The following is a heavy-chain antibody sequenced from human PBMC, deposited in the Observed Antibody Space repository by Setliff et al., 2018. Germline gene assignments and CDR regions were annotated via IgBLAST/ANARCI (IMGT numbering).Heavy chain of an antibody. CDR1: GGSIRRDY. V-gene: IGHV4-59*01. J-gene: IGHJ4*01. Sequence: SETLSLTCTVSGGSIRRDYWSWIRQPPGEQLQWIGYVYYDGSTNYNPSLRSRVTMSIDTSNNQFSLWLNSVTAAGTAVYYCARYRRDDYNYCLDYWGQGMLVTVSS. CDR3: ARYRRDDYNYCLDY. D-gene: IGHD4-4*01. CDR2: VYYDGST.